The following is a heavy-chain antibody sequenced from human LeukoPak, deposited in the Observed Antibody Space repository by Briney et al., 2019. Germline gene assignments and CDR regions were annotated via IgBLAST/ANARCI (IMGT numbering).Heavy chain of an antibody. Sequence: PGGSLRLSCAASGFTFSSYSMNWVRQAPGKGLEWASSISSGQNYIYYADSVRGRFAISRDNAKNSLFLQMNTLRAEDTAVYYCARVGYSYGQFDYWGQGTLVTVSS. D-gene: IGHD5-18*01. V-gene: IGHV3-21*01. CDR1: GFTFSSYS. J-gene: IGHJ4*02. CDR3: ARVGYSYGQFDY. CDR2: ISSGQNYI.